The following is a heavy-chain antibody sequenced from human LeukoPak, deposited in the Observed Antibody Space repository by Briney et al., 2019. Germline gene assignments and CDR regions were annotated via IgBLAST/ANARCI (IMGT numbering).Heavy chain of an antibody. CDR3: VKRAYCGGDCYPDY. Sequence: GGSLRLSCAASGFTFTTFAMSWVRHTPGKGLQWVSAINHNGASTYYADSVRGRFTISRDNPRNTLYLQLNSLRVEDTAVYYCVKRAYCGGDCYPDYWGQGTLVTVSS. CDR1: GFTFTTFA. V-gene: IGHV3-23*01. CDR2: INHNGAST. J-gene: IGHJ4*02. D-gene: IGHD2-21*02.